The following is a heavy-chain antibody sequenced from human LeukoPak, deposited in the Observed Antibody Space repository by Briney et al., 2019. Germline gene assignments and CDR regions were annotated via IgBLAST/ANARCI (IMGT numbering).Heavy chain of an antibody. Sequence: ASVKVSCKVSGYTLSELSMHWVRQAPGKGLEWMGGFDPEDSETIYAQKFQGRVTMTEDTSTDTAYMELSSLRSEDTAVFYCATYYFDSRGYSYAGGYFDNWGQGTLVTVSS. V-gene: IGHV1-24*01. J-gene: IGHJ4*02. CDR1: GYTLSELS. CDR3: ATYYFDSRGYSYAGGYFDN. CDR2: FDPEDSET. D-gene: IGHD3-22*01.